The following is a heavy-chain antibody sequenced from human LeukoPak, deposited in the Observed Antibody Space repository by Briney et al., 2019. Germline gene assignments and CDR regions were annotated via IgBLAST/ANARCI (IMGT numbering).Heavy chain of an antibody. CDR3: ASQIYYYDSSGYPDAFDI. J-gene: IGHJ3*02. CDR2: ISAYNGNT. V-gene: IGHV1-18*01. D-gene: IGHD3-22*01. CDR1: GYTFTSYG. Sequence: ASVKVSCKASGYTFTSYGISWVRQAPGQGLEWMGWISAYNGNTNYEQELQGRVTMTTDTSTSTAYMELRSLRSDDTAVYYCASQIYYYDSSGYPDAFDIWGQGTMVTVSS.